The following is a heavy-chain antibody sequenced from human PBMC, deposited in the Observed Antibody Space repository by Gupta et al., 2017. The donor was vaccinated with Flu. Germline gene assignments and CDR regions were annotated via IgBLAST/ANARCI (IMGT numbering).Heavy chain of an antibody. Sequence: QERAVESGGGVVQPGRPLRLPCAASGFSFSNYGMHWVRQAPGKGLEWVAVISHDGSNYYHTDSVKGRFTISRDNSKNTLYLQMSSLRTEDTAVYYCAKDWRWDNNNYGMNVWGQGTTVTVSS. CDR2: ISHDGSNY. J-gene: IGHJ6*02. CDR3: AKDWRWDNNNYGMNV. D-gene: IGHD5-24*01. CDR1: GFSFSNYG. V-gene: IGHV3-30*18.